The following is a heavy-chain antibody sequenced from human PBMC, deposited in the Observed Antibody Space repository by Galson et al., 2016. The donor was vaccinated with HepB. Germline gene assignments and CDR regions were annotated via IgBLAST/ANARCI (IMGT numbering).Heavy chain of an antibody. CDR1: GFIFSSYD. CDR3: ARHQDIVLMMYAAFDY. Sequence: SLRLSCAVSGFIFSSYDMSWVRQAPGKGLEWVSGISASGGSTFFADSVKGRFTISRDNSKNTLSLQMNSLRVEDTAVYYCARHQDIVLMMYAAFDYWGQGILVTVSS. CDR2: ISASGGST. J-gene: IGHJ4*02. V-gene: IGHV3-23*01. D-gene: IGHD2-8*01.